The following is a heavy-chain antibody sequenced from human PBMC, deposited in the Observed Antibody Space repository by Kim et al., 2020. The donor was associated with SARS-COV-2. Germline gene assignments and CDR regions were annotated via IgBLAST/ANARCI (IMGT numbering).Heavy chain of an antibody. J-gene: IGHJ4*02. CDR3: VKRGEALVVVDATWTPNFDY. D-gene: IGHD2-15*01. V-gene: IGHV3-64D*09. CDR1: GFTFSSYA. Sequence: GGSLRLSCSASGFTFSSYAMHWVRQAPGKGLEYVSAISRNGGSTYYVDSVKGRFTISRDNSKNTLYLQMSSLRAEDTAVYYCVKRGEALVVVDATWTPNFDYWGQGTLVTVSS. CDR2: ISRNGGST.